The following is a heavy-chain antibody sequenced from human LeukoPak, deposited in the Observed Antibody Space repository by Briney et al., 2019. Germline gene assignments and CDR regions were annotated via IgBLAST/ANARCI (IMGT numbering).Heavy chain of an antibody. CDR2: INHSGST. CDR3: ARGSPCIVVVTAIGFFDY. V-gene: IGHV4-34*01. CDR1: GGSLSGYY. D-gene: IGHD2-21*02. Sequence: SETLSLTCAVYGGSLSGYYWSWIRQPPGKGLEWIGEINHSGSTNYNPSLKSRVTISVDTSKNQFSLKLSSVTAADTAVYYCARGSPCIVVVTAIGFFDYWGQGTLVTVSS. J-gene: IGHJ4*02.